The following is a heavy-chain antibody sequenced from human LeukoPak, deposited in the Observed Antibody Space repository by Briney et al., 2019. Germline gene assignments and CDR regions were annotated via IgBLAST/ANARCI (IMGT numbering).Heavy chain of an antibody. V-gene: IGHV1-46*01. CDR3: ARVGAARTFDY. J-gene: IGHJ4*02. CDR2: INPSGGST. D-gene: IGHD6-6*01. CDR1: GYTFTGYY. Sequence: ASVKVSCKASGYTFTGYYMHWVRQAPGQGLEWMGIINPSGGSTSYAQKFQGRVTMTRDTSTSTVYMELSGLRSEDTAVYYCARVGAARTFDYWGQGTLVTVSS.